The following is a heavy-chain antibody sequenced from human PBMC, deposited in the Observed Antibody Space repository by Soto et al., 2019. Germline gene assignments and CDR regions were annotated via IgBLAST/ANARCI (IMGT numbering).Heavy chain of an antibody. CDR1: GFTFSSYA. Sequence: PGGSLRLSCAASGFTFSSYAMHWVRQAPGKGLEWVAVVSYDGSNKYYADSVKGRFTISRDNSKNTLYLQMNSLRAEDTAVYYCAREAMITFGGVIVPPLYWGQGTQVTVSS. CDR2: VSYDGSNK. J-gene: IGHJ4*02. D-gene: IGHD3-16*02. V-gene: IGHV3-30-3*01. CDR3: AREAMITFGGVIVPPLY.